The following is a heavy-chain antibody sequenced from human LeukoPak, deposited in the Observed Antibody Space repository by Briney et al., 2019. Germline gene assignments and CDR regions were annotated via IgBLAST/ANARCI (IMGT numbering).Heavy chain of an antibody. D-gene: IGHD3-10*01. CDR2: ISSSSSTI. CDR3: AIITMVRGVDY. Sequence: GGSLRLSCAASGFTFSSYGMHWVRQAPGKGLEWVSYISSSSSTIYYADSVKGRFTISRDNAKNSLYLQMNSLRAEDTAVYYCAIITMVRGVDYWGQGTLVTVSS. J-gene: IGHJ4*02. V-gene: IGHV3-48*04. CDR1: GFTFSSYG.